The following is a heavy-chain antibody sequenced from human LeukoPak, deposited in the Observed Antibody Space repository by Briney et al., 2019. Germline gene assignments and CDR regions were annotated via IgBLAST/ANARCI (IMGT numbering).Heavy chain of an antibody. D-gene: IGHD3-22*01. CDR2: IYPGDSDT. CDR1: GYSFTCYW. J-gene: IGHJ4*02. Sequence: GESLKISFLGSGYSFTCYWLGWVRLMPGEGLEWVGIIYPGDSDTRYSPSFQGQVTISADKSISTAYLQWSSLKASDTAMYYCARRRYYDSSGYYAFDYWGQGTLVTVSS. V-gene: IGHV5-51*01. CDR3: ARRRYYDSSGYYAFDY.